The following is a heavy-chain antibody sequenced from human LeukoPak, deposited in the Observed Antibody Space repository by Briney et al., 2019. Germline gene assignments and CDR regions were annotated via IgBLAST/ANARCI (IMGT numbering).Heavy chain of an antibody. CDR3: AKLSPRGSEVVVITSFDY. CDR2: ISGSGGST. V-gene: IGHV3-23*01. D-gene: IGHD3-22*01. CDR1: GFTFSSYA. Sequence: GGSLRLSCAASGFTFSSYAMSWVRQAPGKGLEWVSAISGSGGSTYYADPVKGRFTISRDNSKNTLYLQMNSLRAEDTAVYYCAKLSPRGSEVVVITSFDYWGQGTLVTVSS. J-gene: IGHJ4*02.